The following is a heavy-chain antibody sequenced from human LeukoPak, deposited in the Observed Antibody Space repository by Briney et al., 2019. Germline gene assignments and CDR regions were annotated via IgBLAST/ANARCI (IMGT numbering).Heavy chain of an antibody. CDR1: GDSVSSNSSA. D-gene: IGHD3-16*01. V-gene: IGHV6-1*01. CDR3: TRGYYIWDY. CDR2: TYYRSKWYN. J-gene: IGHJ4*02. Sequence: QTLSLTCAISGDSVSSNSSAWTWIRQSPSRGLEWLGRTYYRSKWYNDYALSVKSRITINPDTSKNQFSLQLNSVTPEDTAVYYCTRGYYIWDYWGQGTLVTVSS.